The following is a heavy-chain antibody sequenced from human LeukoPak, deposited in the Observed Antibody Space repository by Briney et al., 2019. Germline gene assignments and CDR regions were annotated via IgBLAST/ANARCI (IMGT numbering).Heavy chain of an antibody. V-gene: IGHV3-48*01. J-gene: IGHJ4*02. D-gene: IGHD1-14*01. CDR2: ISSSSSTI. CDR1: GFTFSSYS. CDR3: AKGAGMGWFDY. Sequence: GGSLRLSCAASGFTFSSYSMNWVRQAPEKGLEWVSYISSSSSTIYYADSVKGRFTISRDNAKNSLYLQMNSLRAEDTAVYYCAKGAGMGWFDYWGQGTLVTVSS.